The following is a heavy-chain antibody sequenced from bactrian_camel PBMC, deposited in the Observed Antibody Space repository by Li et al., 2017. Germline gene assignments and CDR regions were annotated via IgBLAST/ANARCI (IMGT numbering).Heavy chain of an antibody. V-gene: IGHV3S53*01. CDR1: GYTLPMY. Sequence: VQLVESGGGSVQAGGSLRLSCVASGYTLPMYMGWFRRLPGQERGGVAAIAGDGRTNYADSVKGRFTISRDGAKSTVYLQMNSLRSEDTGLYYCATDHDLTAIMGLGLLNLLYWGQGTQVTVS. CDR3: ATDHDLTAIMGLGLLNLLY. CDR2: IAGDGRT. J-gene: IGHJ4*01. D-gene: IGHD2*01.